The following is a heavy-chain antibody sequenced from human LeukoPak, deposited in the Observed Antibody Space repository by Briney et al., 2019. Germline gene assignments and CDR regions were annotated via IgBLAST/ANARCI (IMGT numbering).Heavy chain of an antibody. J-gene: IGHJ6*02. CDR2: ITNDGSST. CDR1: GLTFSSHW. Sequence: GGSVRLSCAASGLTFSSHWMHWVRQAPGKGLVWVSRITNDGSSTTYAESVKGRFTISRDNSKNTLYLQMNRLRAEDTAVYYCAREPSGYYDFWSGQEYGMDVWGQGTTVTVSS. CDR3: AREPSGYYDFWSGQEYGMDV. V-gene: IGHV3-74*01. D-gene: IGHD3-3*01.